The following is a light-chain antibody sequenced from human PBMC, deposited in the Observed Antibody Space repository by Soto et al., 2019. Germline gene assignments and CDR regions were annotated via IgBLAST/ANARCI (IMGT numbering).Light chain of an antibody. CDR2: DAS. CDR3: QQYSSSRT. V-gene: IGKV3-20*01. J-gene: IGKJ1*01. Sequence: EIVLTQSPVTLSLSPGERATLSCRASQSVRTYLAWYQVKPGQAPRLLIHDASRRASGVPARFSGSGSGTDFTLTITRLEPEDFAVYYCQQYSSSRTFGQGTKVDIK. CDR1: QSVRTY.